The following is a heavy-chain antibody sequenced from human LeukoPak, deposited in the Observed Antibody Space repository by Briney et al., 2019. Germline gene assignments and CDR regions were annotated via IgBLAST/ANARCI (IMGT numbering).Heavy chain of an antibody. D-gene: IGHD5-12*01. V-gene: IGHV4-38-2*02. J-gene: IGHJ4*02. Sequence: SETLSLTCTVSGYSISSGYYWGWIRQPPGKGLEWIGSIYHSGSTYYNPSLKSRVTISVDTSKNQFSLKLSSVTAADTAVYYCARDGYSGSDALWGQGTLVTVSS. CDR2: IYHSGST. CDR1: GYSISSGYY. CDR3: ARDGYSGSDAL.